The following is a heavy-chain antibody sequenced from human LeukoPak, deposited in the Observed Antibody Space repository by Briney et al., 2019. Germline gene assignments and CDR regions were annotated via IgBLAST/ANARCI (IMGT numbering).Heavy chain of an antibody. J-gene: IGHJ3*02. V-gene: IGHV3-11*01. CDR3: ARVGYFGSGNYNSFDI. Sequence: PAGSLRLSCAASGVIFSDHYRSWVRQAPGKGLEWVSYISSSGNTIYYEDSVKGRLTISSDNARDNAKNSLYLQMNSLSAEDTAVYVCARVGYFGSGNYNSFDIWGRGTMVTVSS. CDR2: ISSSGNTI. D-gene: IGHD3-10*01. CDR1: GVIFSDHY.